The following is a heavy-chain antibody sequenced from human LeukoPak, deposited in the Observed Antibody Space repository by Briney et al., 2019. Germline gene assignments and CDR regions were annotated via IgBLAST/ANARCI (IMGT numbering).Heavy chain of an antibody. Sequence: ASVKVSCKASGYTFTGYYMHWVRQAPGQGLEWMGWINPNSGGTNYAQKFQGRVTMTRDTSISTAYMELSRLRSDDTAVYYCARDLEYYYGSGSSEWGQGTLVTVSS. CDR1: GYTFTGYY. CDR2: INPNSGGT. D-gene: IGHD3-10*01. CDR3: ARDLEYYYGSGSSE. V-gene: IGHV1-2*02. J-gene: IGHJ4*02.